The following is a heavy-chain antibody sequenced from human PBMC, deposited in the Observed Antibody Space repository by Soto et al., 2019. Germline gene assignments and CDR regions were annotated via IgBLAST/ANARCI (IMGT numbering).Heavy chain of an antibody. CDR3: ASRITMVRGVRPYYYYYYGMDV. Sequence: ASVNVSCKASGGTFSSYAISWVRQAPGKGLEWRGGIIPILGKANYAQKFQGRVTITADKSTSTAYMELSSLRSEDTAVYYCASRITMVRGVRPYYYYYYGMDVWGQGTTVTVSS. D-gene: IGHD3-10*01. J-gene: IGHJ6*02. V-gene: IGHV1-69*06. CDR2: IIPILGKA. CDR1: GGTFSSYA.